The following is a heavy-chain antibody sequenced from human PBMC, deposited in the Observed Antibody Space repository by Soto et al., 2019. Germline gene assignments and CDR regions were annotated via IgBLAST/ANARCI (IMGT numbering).Heavy chain of an antibody. CDR1: GGTFSSYA. Sequence: ASVNVSCKASGGTFSSYAISWVRQAPGQGLEWMGWMNPNSGNTGYAQKFQRRVTMTRNTSISTAYMELSSLRSEDTAVYYCARGRKRISEIYGMDVWGQGTTVTVSS. J-gene: IGHJ6*02. CDR2: MNPNSGNT. D-gene: IGHD3-10*01. CDR3: ARGRKRISEIYGMDV. V-gene: IGHV1-8*02.